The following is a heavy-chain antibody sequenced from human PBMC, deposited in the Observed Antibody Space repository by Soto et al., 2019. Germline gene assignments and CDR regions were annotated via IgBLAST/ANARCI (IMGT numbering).Heavy chain of an antibody. D-gene: IGHD6-13*01. V-gene: IGHV3-33*01. CDR1: VGTLSYYG. CDR3: ARLTYSNLLGGLEP. J-gene: IGHJ5*02. CDR2: IWNHGNTA. Sequence: PVGSLRLSCVSSVGTLSYYGVHWVRHSPGKGLEWVALIWNHGNTAYHADSVKGRFTVSRDNSRNTVYLQMNSLRAEDTAVYYCARLTYSNLLGGLEPWGRGTLVIVSS.